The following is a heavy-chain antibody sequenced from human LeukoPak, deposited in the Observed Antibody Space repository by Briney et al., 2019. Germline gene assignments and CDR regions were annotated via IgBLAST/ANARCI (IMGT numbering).Heavy chain of an antibody. V-gene: IGHV3-74*01. Sequence: GGSLRLSCAASGFTFSSYWMHWVRQVPGKGLVWVSRINTDGSRAYHADSVKGRFTISRDNAKNMLYLELNSLRAEDMAVYYCARVLTGYYHWDYWGQGTLVTVSS. CDR1: GFTFSSYW. CDR3: ARVLTGYYHWDY. J-gene: IGHJ4*02. D-gene: IGHD3-9*01. CDR2: INTDGSRA.